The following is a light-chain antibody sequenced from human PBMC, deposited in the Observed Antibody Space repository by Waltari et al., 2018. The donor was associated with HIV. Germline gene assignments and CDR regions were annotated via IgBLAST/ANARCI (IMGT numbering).Light chain of an antibody. V-gene: IGLV2-14*03. CDR2: DVS. CDR1: SSAVGGYNL. Sequence: QSALTQPASVSGSPGQSLTISCTGPSSAVGGYNLFSWSQPHPATAPKVIIYDVSNRPSGVSNRFSGSKSGNTASLTISGLQAEDEADYYCTSYTTINTYVFGTGTKVTVL. CDR3: TSYTTINTYV. J-gene: IGLJ1*01.